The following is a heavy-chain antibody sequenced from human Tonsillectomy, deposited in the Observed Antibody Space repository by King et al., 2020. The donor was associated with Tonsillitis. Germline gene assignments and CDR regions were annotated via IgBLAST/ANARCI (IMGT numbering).Heavy chain of an antibody. CDR1: GGSISSSSYY. CDR3: ASCVATTESDIFDS. Sequence: LQLQESGPGLVKPSETLSLTSTVSGGSISSSSYYWGWIRQPPGQGLEWIGTIYYSGSTYYNPSLKSRVTISVDTSKNQFSLKLSSVTAADTAVYYCASCVATTESDIFDSWGQGTLVTVSS. D-gene: IGHD5-12*01. J-gene: IGHJ4*02. V-gene: IGHV4-39*01. CDR2: IYYSGST.